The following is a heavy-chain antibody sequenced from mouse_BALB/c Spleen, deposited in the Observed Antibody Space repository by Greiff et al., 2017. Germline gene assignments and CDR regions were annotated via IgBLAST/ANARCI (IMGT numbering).Heavy chain of an antibody. D-gene: IGHD1-1*01. CDR2: ISSGSSTI. Sequence: EVKLVESGGGLVQPGGSRKLSCAASGFTFSSFGMHWVRQAPEKGLEWVAYISSGSSTIYYADTVKGRFTISRDNPKNTLFLQMTSLRSEDTAMYYCARLGSYGYFDVWGAGTTVTVSS. CDR1: GFTFSSFG. CDR3: ARLGSYGYFDV. J-gene: IGHJ1*01. V-gene: IGHV5-17*02.